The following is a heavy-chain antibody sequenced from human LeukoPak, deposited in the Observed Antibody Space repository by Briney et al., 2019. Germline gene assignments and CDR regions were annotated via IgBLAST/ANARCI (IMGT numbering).Heavy chain of an antibody. V-gene: IGHV5-51*01. CDR2: IYPGDSDT. Sequence: PGESLKISCKGSGYSFTSYWIGWVRQMPGKGLEWMGIIYPGDSDTRYSPSFQGQVTISADKSISTAYLQWSSLKASDTAMYYCARTYYDFWSGYYTPFDYWGQGTLATVSS. J-gene: IGHJ4*02. CDR3: ARTYYDFWSGYYTPFDY. D-gene: IGHD3-3*01. CDR1: GYSFTSYW.